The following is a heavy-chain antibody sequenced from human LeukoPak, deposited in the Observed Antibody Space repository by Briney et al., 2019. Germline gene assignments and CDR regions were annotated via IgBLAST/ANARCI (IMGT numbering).Heavy chain of an antibody. CDR1: GFTFSSYV. CDR3: AKKTSYCAGDCFPYFFDY. J-gene: IGHJ4*02. Sequence: GGSLRLSCVASGFTFSSYVMTWVRQAPGEGLEGVSAITGSSDATYYADSVKGRFTISRDNSKNTLFLQMNSLRAEDTAVYYCAKKTSYCAGDCFPYFFDYWGRGTLVTVSS. D-gene: IGHD2-21*02. V-gene: IGHV3-23*01. CDR2: ITGSSDAT.